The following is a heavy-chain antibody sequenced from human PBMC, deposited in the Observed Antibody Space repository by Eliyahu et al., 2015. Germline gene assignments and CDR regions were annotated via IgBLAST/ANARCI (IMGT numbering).Heavy chain of an antibody. CDR3: ARLRDSSGYYCIDY. D-gene: IGHD3-22*01. Sequence: QLQLQESGPGLVKSSETVSLTCTVXGXSISSNSPYWGWIRXPPGKGLEWIGSIFYSGHTFYNSSLKSRVTLSVDTSKNQLSLRLSSVTAADTAVYYCARLRDSSGYYCIDYWGQGSLVTVSS. CDR1: GXSISSNSPY. J-gene: IGHJ4*02. CDR2: IFYSGHT. V-gene: IGHV4-39*01.